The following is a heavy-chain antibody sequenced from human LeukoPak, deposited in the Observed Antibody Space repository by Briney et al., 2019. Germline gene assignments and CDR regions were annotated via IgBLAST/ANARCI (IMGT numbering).Heavy chain of an antibody. CDR2: INHSGST. V-gene: IGHV4-34*01. J-gene: IGHJ4*02. Sequence: PPETLSLTCAVYGGSFSGYYWSWIRKPPGKGLEWIGEINHSGSTNYNPSLKSRVSISVDTSKSQFSLKLSSVTAADTAVYYCARGTGSGSYKCWGQGTLVTVSS. CDR3: ARGTGSGSYKC. CDR1: GGSFSGYY. D-gene: IGHD3-10*01.